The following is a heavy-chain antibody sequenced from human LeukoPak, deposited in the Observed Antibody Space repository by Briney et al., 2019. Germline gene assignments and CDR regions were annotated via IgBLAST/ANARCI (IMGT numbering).Heavy chain of an antibody. CDR3: ARASDTSGYPGYYFDY. J-gene: IGHJ4*02. CDR1: GGSITSTSYY. V-gene: IGHV4-39*07. CDR2: IYYSGTT. D-gene: IGHD3-22*01. Sequence: SETLSPTCTVSGGSITSTSYYWGWIRQPPGKGLEWIGSIYYSGTTYYNPSLKSRVTMSVDTSNNQISLKLSSVTAADTAVYYCARASDTSGYPGYYFDYWGQGTLATVSS.